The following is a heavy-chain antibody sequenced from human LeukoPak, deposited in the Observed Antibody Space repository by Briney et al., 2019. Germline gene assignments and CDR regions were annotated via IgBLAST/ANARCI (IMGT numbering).Heavy chain of an antibody. V-gene: IGHV4-34*01. CDR2: INHSGST. CDR3: ARYDGWIDAFDI. Sequence: PSETLSLTCAVYGGSFSGYYWSWIRQPPGKGLEWIGEINHSGSTNYNPSLKSRVTISVDTSKNQFSLKLSSVTAADTAVYYCARYDGWIDAFDIWGQGTMVTVSS. D-gene: IGHD6-19*01. CDR1: GGSFSGYY. J-gene: IGHJ3*02.